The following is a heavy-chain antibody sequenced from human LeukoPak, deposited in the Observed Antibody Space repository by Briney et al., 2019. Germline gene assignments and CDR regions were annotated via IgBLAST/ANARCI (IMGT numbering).Heavy chain of an antibody. D-gene: IGHD6-19*01. CDR2: IYYSGST. CDR3: ARLDWDSSGWDPYDY. CDR1: GGSISSGDYY. J-gene: IGHJ4*02. V-gene: IGHV4-30-4*01. Sequence: SETLSLTCTVSGGSISSGDYYWSWIRQPPGKGLEWIGYIYYSGSTYYNPSLKSRVTISVDTSKNQFSLKLSSVTAADTAVYYCARLDWDSSGWDPYDYWGQGTLVTVSS.